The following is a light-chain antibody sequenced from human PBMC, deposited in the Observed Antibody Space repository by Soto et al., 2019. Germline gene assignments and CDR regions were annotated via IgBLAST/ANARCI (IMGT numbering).Light chain of an antibody. Sequence: QSVLTQPPSASGTPGQRVTISCSGSSSNFGSNTVNWYQQLPGAAPKLLIYTNNERPSGVPDRFSGSKSGTSASLAISGLQSDDEADYYCATWDDSMNVVFGGGTQLTV. V-gene: IGLV1-44*01. CDR2: TNN. CDR1: SSNFGSNT. J-gene: IGLJ2*01. CDR3: ATWDDSMNVV.